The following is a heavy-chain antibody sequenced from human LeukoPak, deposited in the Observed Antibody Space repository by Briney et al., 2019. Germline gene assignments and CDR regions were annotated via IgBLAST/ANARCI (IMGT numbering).Heavy chain of an antibody. CDR1: GFTVSSNY. D-gene: IGHD3-22*01. V-gene: IGHV3-53*01. CDR2: IYSGGST. CDR3: ARMYYYDSSGYFDY. Sequence: GGSLRLSCAASGFTVSSNYMSWVRQAPGKGLEWVSVIYSGGSTYYADSVKDRFTISRDNSKNTLYLQMNSLRAEDTAVYYCARMYYYDSSGYFDYWGQGTLVTVSS. J-gene: IGHJ4*02.